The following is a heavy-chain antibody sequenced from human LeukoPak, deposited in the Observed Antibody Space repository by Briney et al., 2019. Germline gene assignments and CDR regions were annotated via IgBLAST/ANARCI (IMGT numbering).Heavy chain of an antibody. CDR3: ARSPVDAFDI. CDR2: IYYSGST. Sequence: SETLSLTCTVSGGSISSGGYYWSWIRQHPGKGLEWIGYIYYSGSTYYNPSLKSRVTISVDTSKNQFSLKLSSVTAADTAVYHCARSPVDAFDIWGQGTMVTVSS. V-gene: IGHV4-31*03. CDR1: GGSISSGGYY. J-gene: IGHJ3*02.